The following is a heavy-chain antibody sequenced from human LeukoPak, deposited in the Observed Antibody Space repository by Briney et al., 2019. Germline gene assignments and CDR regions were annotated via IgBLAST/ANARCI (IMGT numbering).Heavy chain of an antibody. J-gene: IGHJ4*02. CDR3: AKYTAVAPKIFHWSRAGFGY. CDR2: ISGSGGST. V-gene: IGHV3-23*01. D-gene: IGHD6-19*01. Sequence: GGSLRLSCAAFGFTFSSYAMSWVRQAPGKGLEWVSAISGSGGSTYYADSVKGRFTISRDNSKNTLYLQMNSLRAEDTAVYYCAKYTAVAPKIFHWSRAGFGYWGQGTLVTVSS. CDR1: GFTFSSYA.